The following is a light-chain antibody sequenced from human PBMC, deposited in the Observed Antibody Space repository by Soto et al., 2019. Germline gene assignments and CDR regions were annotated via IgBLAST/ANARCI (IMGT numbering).Light chain of an antibody. CDR3: QQYNSWPPRYT. V-gene: IGKV3-15*01. CDR1: QSVSSA. Sequence: DIVLTQSPATLSVSPGERVTLSCRASQSVSSALAWYQQKPGQAPRLLIYASSTRATGVPDRFSGSGSGTYFTLTISGLQSEDFAIYYCQQYNSWPPRYTFGRGTTLQI. J-gene: IGKJ2*01. CDR2: ASS.